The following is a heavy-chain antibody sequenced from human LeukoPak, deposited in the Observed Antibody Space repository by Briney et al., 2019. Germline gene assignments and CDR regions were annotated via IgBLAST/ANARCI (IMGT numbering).Heavy chain of an antibody. V-gene: IGHV3-48*03. J-gene: IGHJ4*02. CDR3: ARGTKSSVVGYYFDY. Sequence: GGSLRLSCAASGFTFSSYEMNWVRQAPGKGLEWVSYISSSGSTIYYADSVKGRFTISRDNAENSLYLQMNSLRAEDTALYYCARGTKSSVVGYYFDYWGQGTLVTVSS. D-gene: IGHD1-7*01. CDR2: ISSSGSTI. CDR1: GFTFSSYE.